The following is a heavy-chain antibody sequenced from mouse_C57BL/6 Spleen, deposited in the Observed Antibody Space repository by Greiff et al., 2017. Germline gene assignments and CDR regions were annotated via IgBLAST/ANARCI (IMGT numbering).Heavy chain of an antibody. CDR1: GYSITSGYY. V-gene: IGHV3-6*01. CDR3: AREGGHFDY. J-gene: IGHJ2*01. Sequence: ESGPGLVNPSQSLSLTCSVTGYSITSGYYWNWIRQFPGNKLEWMGYISYDGSNNYNPSLKNRISITRDTSKNQFFLKLNSVTTEDTATYYCAREGGHFDYWGQGTTLTVSS. D-gene: IGHD3-3*01. CDR2: ISYDGSN.